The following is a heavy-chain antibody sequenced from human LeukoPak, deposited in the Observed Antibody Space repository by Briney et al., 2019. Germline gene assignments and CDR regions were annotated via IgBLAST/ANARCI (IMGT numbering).Heavy chain of an antibody. J-gene: IGHJ4*02. CDR3: AREIHLDY. Sequence: GGSLRLSCAASGFPFSSYTMNWVRQARGKGLEWDSSISSSSSYIYYADSVKGRFTISRDNAKNSLYLQMNSLRAEDTAVYYCAREIHLDYWGQGTLVTVSS. CDR1: GFPFSSYT. V-gene: IGHV3-21*01. CDR2: ISSSSSYI.